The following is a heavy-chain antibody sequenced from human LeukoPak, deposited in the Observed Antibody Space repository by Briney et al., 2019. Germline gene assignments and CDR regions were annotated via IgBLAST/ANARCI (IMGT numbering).Heavy chain of an antibody. CDR3: ARHEYYYDSRGAFDI. Sequence: SETLPLTCTVSGGSISSYYWSWIRQPPGKGLEWIGYIYYSGSTNYNPSLKSRVTISVDTSKNQFSLKLSSVTAADTAVYYCARHEYYYDSRGAFDIWGQGTMVTVSS. CDR2: IYYSGST. V-gene: IGHV4-59*08. J-gene: IGHJ3*02. D-gene: IGHD3-22*01. CDR1: GGSISSYY.